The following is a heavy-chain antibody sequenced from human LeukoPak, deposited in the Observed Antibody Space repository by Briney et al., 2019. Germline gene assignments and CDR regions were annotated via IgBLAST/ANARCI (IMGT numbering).Heavy chain of an antibody. CDR3: VRDGDTSGYTN. CDR1: GFTFSSYW. V-gene: IGHV3-7*01. J-gene: IGHJ4*02. Sequence: GGSLRLSCAASGFTFSSYWMHWVRQAPGKGLEWVANIKQDGSEKYYVDSVKGRFTISRDNAKNSLYLQMNSLRAEDTAVYSCVRDGDTSGYTNWGQGTLVPVSS. D-gene: IGHD3-22*01. CDR2: IKQDGSEK.